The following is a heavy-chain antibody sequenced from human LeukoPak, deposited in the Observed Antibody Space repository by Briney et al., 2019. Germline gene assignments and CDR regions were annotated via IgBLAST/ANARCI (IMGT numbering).Heavy chain of an antibody. V-gene: IGHV3-23*01. CDR1: GFTFSSYE. CDR2: ISGSGGST. D-gene: IGHD3-16*01. CDR3: AKRGGMYPAHYFDY. J-gene: IGHJ4*02. Sequence: GGSLRLSCAASGFTFSSYEMNWVRQAPGKGLEWVSAISGSGGSTYYVDSAKGRFTISRDNSKNTLYLQIISLRVEDTAVYYCAKRGGMYPAHYFDYWGQGTLVTVSS.